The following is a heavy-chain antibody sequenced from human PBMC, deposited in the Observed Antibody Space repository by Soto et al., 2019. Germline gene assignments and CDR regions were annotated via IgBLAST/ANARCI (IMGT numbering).Heavy chain of an antibody. CDR3: ARGPPHHY. Sequence: SETLSPTCTVSGGSVSSNSYSWSWIRQPPGKGLEWIGYIYHSGNTYYNPSLKSRVTISVDRSKNQFSLTLSSVTAADTAVYYCARGPPHHYWGQGTLVTVSS. CDR1: GGSVSSNSYS. V-gene: IGHV4-30-2*01. CDR2: IYHSGNT. J-gene: IGHJ4*02.